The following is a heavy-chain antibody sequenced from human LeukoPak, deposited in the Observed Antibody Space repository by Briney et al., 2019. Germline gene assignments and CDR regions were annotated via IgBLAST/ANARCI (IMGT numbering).Heavy chain of an antibody. J-gene: IGHJ5*02. CDR1: GGSFSGYY. CDR2: INHSGST. V-gene: IGHV4-34*01. Sequence: SETLSLTCAVYGGSFSGYYWSGIRQPPGKGLEWIGEINHSGSTNYNPSLKSRVTISVDTSKNQFSLKLSSVTAADTAVYYCARGSIVVVPAALNWFDPWGQGTLVTVSS. CDR3: ARGSIVVVPAALNWFDP. D-gene: IGHD2-2*01.